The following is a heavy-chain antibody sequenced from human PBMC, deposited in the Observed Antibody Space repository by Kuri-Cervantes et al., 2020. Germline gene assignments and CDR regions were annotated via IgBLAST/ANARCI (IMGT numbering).Heavy chain of an antibody. J-gene: IGHJ6*03. CDR2: ISYDGSNK. CDR3: AKDGSGSYYNVEGYYYMDV. CDR1: GFTFSSYG. D-gene: IGHD3-10*01. Sequence: GESLKTPCPASGFTFSSYGMHRVRQAPGKGLEWVAVISYDGSNKYYADSVKGRFTISRDNSKNTLYLQMNSLRAEDTALYYCAKDGSGSYYNVEGYYYMDVWGKGTTVTVSS. V-gene: IGHV3-30*18.